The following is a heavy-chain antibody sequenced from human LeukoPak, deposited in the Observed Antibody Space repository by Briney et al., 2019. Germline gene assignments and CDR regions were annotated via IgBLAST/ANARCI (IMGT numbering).Heavy chain of an antibody. J-gene: IGHJ4*02. CDR2: IYSGGST. CDR1: GFTFSSYA. Sequence: PGGSLRLSCAASGFTFSSYAMSWVRQAPGKGLEWVSVIYSGGSTYYADSVKGRFTISRDNSKNTLYLQMNSLRAEDTAVYYCARVKGAAGTDYWGQGTLVTVSS. V-gene: IGHV3-66*01. D-gene: IGHD6-13*01. CDR3: ARVKGAAGTDY.